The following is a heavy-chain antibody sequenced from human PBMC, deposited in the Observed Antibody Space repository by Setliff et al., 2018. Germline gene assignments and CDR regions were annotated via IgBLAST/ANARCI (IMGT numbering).Heavy chain of an antibody. J-gene: IGHJ6*02. Sequence: GGSLRLSCAASGFTFSDYYMSWIRQAPGKGQEWVSYISSSGSTIYYADSVKGRFTISRDNAKNSLYLQMNSLRAEDTAVYYCARGDRWGYSYGPYYYGMDVWGQGTTVTVSS. CDR2: ISSSGSTI. D-gene: IGHD5-18*01. CDR3: ARGDRWGYSYGPYYYGMDV. V-gene: IGHV3-11*04. CDR1: GFTFSDYY.